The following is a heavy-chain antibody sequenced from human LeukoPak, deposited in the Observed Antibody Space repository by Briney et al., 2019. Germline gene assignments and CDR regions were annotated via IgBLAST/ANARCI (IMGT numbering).Heavy chain of an antibody. V-gene: IGHV3-21*01. CDR1: GFTFSSYG. D-gene: IGHD3-22*01. CDR3: ARDHDSSGYYGSSGY. CDR2: ISSSSSYI. J-gene: IGHJ4*02. Sequence: GGSLRLSCAASGFTFSSYGMSWVRQAPGKGLEWVSSISSSSSYIYYTDSVKGRFTISRDNAKNSLYLQMNSLRAGDTAVYYCARDHDSSGYYGSSGYWGQGTLVTVSS.